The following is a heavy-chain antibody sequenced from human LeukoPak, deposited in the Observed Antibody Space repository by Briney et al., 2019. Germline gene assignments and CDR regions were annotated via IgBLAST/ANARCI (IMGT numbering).Heavy chain of an antibody. V-gene: IGHV3-43*01. Sequence: GGSLRLSCAASGFTFDDYTMHWVRQAPGKGLEWVSLISWDGGSTYYADSVKGRFTISRDNSKNSLYLQMTSLRTEDTALYYCAKASGVRGHHKYYYYYMDVWGKGTTVTVSS. CDR2: ISWDGGST. D-gene: IGHD3-10*01. J-gene: IGHJ6*03. CDR3: AKASGVRGHHKYYYYYMDV. CDR1: GFTFDDYT.